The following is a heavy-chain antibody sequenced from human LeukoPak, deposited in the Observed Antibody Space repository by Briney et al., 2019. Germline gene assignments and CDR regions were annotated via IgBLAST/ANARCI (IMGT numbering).Heavy chain of an antibody. CDR2: IYYSGST. CDR1: GGSISTYY. D-gene: IGHD3-10*01. Sequence: SSETLSLTCTVSGGSISTYYWSWIRQSPGKGLEWIGYIYYSGSTSYNPSLKSRVTISIDTSKTQFSLKLSSVTAADTAVYYCARVVYSGSWGYFDYRGQGALVTVSS. J-gene: IGHJ4*02. CDR3: ARVVYSGSWGYFDY. V-gene: IGHV4-59*01.